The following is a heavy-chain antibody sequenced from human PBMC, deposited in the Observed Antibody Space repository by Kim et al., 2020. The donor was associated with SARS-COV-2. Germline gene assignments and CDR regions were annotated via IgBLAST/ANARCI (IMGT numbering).Heavy chain of an antibody. CDR2: IYHSGST. D-gene: IGHD6-13*01. CDR1: GGSISSSNW. Sequence: SETPSLTCAVSGGSISSSNWWSWVRQPPGKGLEWIGEIYHSGSTNYNPSLKSRVTISVDKSKNQFSLKLSSVTAADTAVYYCAREIAAAAHFDYWGQGTLVTVSS. J-gene: IGHJ4*02. CDR3: AREIAAAAHFDY. V-gene: IGHV4-4*02.